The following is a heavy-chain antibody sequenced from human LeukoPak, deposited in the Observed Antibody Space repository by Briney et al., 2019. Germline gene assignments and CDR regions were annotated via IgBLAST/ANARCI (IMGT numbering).Heavy chain of an antibody. J-gene: IGHJ3*02. CDR1: GGSISSYY. Sequence: SETLSLTCTVSGGSISSYYWSWIRQPPGKGLEWIGYIYYSGSTNYNPSLKSRVTISVDTSKNQFSLKLSSVTAADTAVYYCARDDGYDSSDYDAFDIWGQGTMVTVSS. CDR3: ARDDGYDSSDYDAFDI. V-gene: IGHV4-59*01. D-gene: IGHD3-22*01. CDR2: IYYSGST.